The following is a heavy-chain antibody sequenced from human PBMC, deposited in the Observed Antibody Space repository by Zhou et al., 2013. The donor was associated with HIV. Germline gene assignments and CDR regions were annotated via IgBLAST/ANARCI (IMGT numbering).Heavy chain of an antibody. CDR2: ITPFNGKT. J-gene: IGHJ4*02. Sequence: QVQLVQSGAEVKKPGSSVKVSCEASGGTFTSYDISWVRQAPGQGLEWMGWITPFNGKTDYAQRFQDRVTMTRDTSISTAYMELSRLRSDDTAVYYCARARYYYGSGSYYPFDYWGQGTLVTVSS. V-gene: IGHV1-69*04. CDR1: GGTFTSYD. D-gene: IGHD3-10*01. CDR3: ARARYYYGSGSYYPFDY.